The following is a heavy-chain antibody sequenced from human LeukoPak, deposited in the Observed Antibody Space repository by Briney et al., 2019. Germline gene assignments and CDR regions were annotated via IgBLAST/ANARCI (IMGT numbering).Heavy chain of an antibody. Sequence: GGSLRLSCAASGFTFSNYWMHWVRQAPGKGLVWVSRINSDGSSTTYADTVKGRFTISRDNAKNTLYLQMNSLRAEDTAVYYCARDPHGYWWFDPWGQGTLVTVSS. CDR1: GFTFSNYW. CDR3: ARDPHGYWWFDP. CDR2: INSDGSST. V-gene: IGHV3-74*03. D-gene: IGHD5-18*01. J-gene: IGHJ5*02.